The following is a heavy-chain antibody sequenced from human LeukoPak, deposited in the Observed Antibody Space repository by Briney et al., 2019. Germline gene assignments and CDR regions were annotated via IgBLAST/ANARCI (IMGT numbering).Heavy chain of an antibody. J-gene: IGHJ4*02. CDR2: ISGSGGST. Sequence: GGSLRLSCAASGFTFSSYAMSWVRQAPGKGLEWVSAISGSGGSTYYADSVKGRFTISRDNSKNTLYLQMNSLRAEDTAVYYCAKDPHNLNIAAAGYFDYWGQGTLVTVSS. CDR1: GFTFSSYA. V-gene: IGHV3-23*01. D-gene: IGHD6-13*01. CDR3: AKDPHNLNIAAAGYFDY.